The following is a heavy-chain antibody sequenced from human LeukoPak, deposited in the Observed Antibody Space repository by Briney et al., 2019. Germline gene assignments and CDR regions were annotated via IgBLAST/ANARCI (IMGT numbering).Heavy chain of an antibody. Sequence: GGSLRVSCAASGFTFSSYGMHWVRQAPGKGLGWVVVISYDGSNKYYADSVKGRFTISRDNSKNTLYLQMNSLRAEDTAVYYCAIYYYDSSDFDYWGQGTLVTASS. J-gene: IGHJ4*02. CDR3: AIYYYDSSDFDY. V-gene: IGHV3-30*03. CDR2: ISYDGSNK. D-gene: IGHD3-22*01. CDR1: GFTFSSYG.